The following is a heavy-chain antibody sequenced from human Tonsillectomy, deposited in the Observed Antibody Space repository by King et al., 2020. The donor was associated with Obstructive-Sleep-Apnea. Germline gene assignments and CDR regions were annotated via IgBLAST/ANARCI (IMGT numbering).Heavy chain of an antibody. CDR2: IYYSGST. D-gene: IGHD5-24*01. CDR1: GDSISSYY. V-gene: IGHV4-59*08. CDR3: ASTMATIGYYYYGMDV. J-gene: IGHJ6*02. Sequence: VQLQESGPGLVKPSETLSLTCTVSGDSISSYYWSWIRQPPGKGLEWIGYIYYSGSTNYNPSLKSRVTISVGTSKNQLSLKLSSVTAADTAVYYCASTMATIGYYYYGMDVWGQGTTVTVSS.